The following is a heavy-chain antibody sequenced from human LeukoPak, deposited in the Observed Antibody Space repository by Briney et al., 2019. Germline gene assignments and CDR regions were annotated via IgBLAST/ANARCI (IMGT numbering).Heavy chain of an antibody. Sequence: PGGSLRLSCAASGFTFSNDGMHCVRQAPGKGLEWVAVIANDGRDKRYADSVKGRFTMSRDNSKNTVYLQMNSLRAEDTAVYSCAKDLNVAAAGCYFDHWGQGTLVTVSS. D-gene: IGHD6-13*01. J-gene: IGHJ4*02. CDR2: IANDGRDK. CDR1: GFTFSNDG. CDR3: AKDLNVAAAGCYFDH. V-gene: IGHV3-30*18.